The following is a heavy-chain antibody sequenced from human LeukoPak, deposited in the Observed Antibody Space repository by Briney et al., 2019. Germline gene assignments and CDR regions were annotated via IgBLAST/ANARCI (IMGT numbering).Heavy chain of an antibody. J-gene: IGHJ4*02. Sequence: ASVKVSCKASGYTFTGYYMHWVRQAPGQGLEWMGWINPNSGGTNYAQKFQGRVTMTRDTSISTAYVELSRLRSDDTAVYYCARAGELERRGLDYWGQGTLVTVSS. CDR3: ARAGELERRGLDY. D-gene: IGHD1-1*01. V-gene: IGHV1-2*02. CDR1: GYTFTGYY. CDR2: INPNSGGT.